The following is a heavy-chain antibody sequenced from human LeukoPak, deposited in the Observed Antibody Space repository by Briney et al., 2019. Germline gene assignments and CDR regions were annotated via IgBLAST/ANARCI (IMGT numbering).Heavy chain of an antibody. CDR2: INHSGST. D-gene: IGHD4-17*01. J-gene: IGHJ4*02. V-gene: IGHV4-4*02. CDR3: ARGLSYGDYGLDY. CDR1: GDSISNRNC. Sequence: SETLSLTCTVSGDSISNRNCWTWVRQPPGKGLEWIGEINHSGSTNYNPSLKSRVTISVDTSKNQFSLKLSPVTAADTAVYYCARGLSYGDYGLDYWGQGTLVTVSS.